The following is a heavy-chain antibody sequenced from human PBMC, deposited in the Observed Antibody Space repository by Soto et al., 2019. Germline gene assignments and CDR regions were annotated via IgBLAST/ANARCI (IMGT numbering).Heavy chain of an antibody. V-gene: IGHV1-69*13. Sequence: SVKGSCKASGGSFSSYASSWGRQAPGQGLEWMGGISPYFGTANYAQKLQGRVTITADESTSTAYMELSSLRSDDTAVYYCARDNRPYDFWGGYNVGNWFDPWGQGTLVTVSS. CDR2: ISPYFGTA. CDR3: ARDNRPYDFWGGYNVGNWFDP. D-gene: IGHD3-3*01. CDR1: GGSFSSYA. J-gene: IGHJ5*02.